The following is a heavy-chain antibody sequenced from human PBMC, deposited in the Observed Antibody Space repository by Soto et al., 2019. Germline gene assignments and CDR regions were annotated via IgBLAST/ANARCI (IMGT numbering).Heavy chain of an antibody. Sequence: PSETLSLTCAVYGGSFSGYYWSWIRQPPGKGLEWIGEINHSGSTNYNPSLKSRVTISVDTSKNQFSLKLSSVTAADTAVYYCASYDFWSGYLLSGAFDIWGQGTMVTVSS. CDR2: INHSGST. V-gene: IGHV4-34*01. J-gene: IGHJ3*02. CDR1: GGSFSGYY. CDR3: ASYDFWSGYLLSGAFDI. D-gene: IGHD3-3*01.